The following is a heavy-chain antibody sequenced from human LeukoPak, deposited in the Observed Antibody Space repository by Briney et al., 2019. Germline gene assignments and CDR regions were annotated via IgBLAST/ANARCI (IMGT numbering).Heavy chain of an antibody. CDR3: ARGYNSGSYSYYYYYGMDV. CDR2: ISGSSSYI. CDR1: GFTFSSYA. V-gene: IGHV3-21*01. Sequence: GGSLRLSCAASGFTFSSYAMSWVRQAPGKGLEWVSAISGSSSYIYYAGSVKGRFTISRDNAENSLYLQMNSLRAEDTAVYYCARGYNSGSYSYYYYYGMDVWGQGTTVTVSS. D-gene: IGHD1-26*01. J-gene: IGHJ6*02.